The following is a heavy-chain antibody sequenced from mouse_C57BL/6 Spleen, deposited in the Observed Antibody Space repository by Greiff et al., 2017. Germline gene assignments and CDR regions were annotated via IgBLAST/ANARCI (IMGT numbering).Heavy chain of an antibody. CDR2: ISSGGDYI. V-gene: IGHV5-9-1*02. J-gene: IGHJ1*03. D-gene: IGHD1-1*01. CDR1: GFTFSSYA. Sequence: EVHLVESGEGLVKPGGSLKLSCAASGFTFSSYAMSWVRQTPEKRLEWVAYISSGGDYIYYADTVKGRFTISRDNARNTLYLQMSSLKSEDTAMYYCTREGYYGDWYFDVWGTGTTVTVSS. CDR3: TREGYYGDWYFDV.